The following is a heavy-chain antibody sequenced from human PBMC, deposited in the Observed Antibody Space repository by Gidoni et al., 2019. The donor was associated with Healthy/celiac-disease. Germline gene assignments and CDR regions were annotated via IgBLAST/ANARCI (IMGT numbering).Heavy chain of an antibody. CDR3: ARDQEMATIFDY. Sequence: EVQLVESGGGLVKPGGSLRLSGAASGFTFSSYSMNWVRQSPWKGLEWVSSISSSSSYIYYADSVKGRFTISRDNAKNSLYLQMNSLRAEDTAVYYCARDQEMATIFDYWGQGTLVTVSS. D-gene: IGHD5-12*01. CDR2: ISSSSSYI. CDR1: GFTFSSYS. J-gene: IGHJ4*02. V-gene: IGHV3-21*01.